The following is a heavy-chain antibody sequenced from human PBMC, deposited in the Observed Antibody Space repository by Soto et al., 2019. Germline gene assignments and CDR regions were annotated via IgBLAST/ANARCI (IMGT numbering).Heavy chain of an antibody. V-gene: IGHV4-28*01. Sequence: QVQLQESGPGLVKPSDTLSLTCAVSGYSISSSNWWGWIRQPPGKGLEWIGYIYYSGSTYYNPSLKSRXXMXVXRSKNQFSLKRSSVTAVDTAVYYCARSRAARAYFDYWGQGTLVTVSS. D-gene: IGHD6-6*01. CDR3: ARSRAARAYFDY. J-gene: IGHJ4*02. CDR2: IYYSGST. CDR1: GYSISSSNW.